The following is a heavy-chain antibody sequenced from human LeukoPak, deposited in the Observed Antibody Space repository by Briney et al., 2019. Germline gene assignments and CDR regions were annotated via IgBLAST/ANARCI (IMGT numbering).Heavy chain of an antibody. CDR1: GFTFNDYW. D-gene: IGHD6-19*01. J-gene: IGHJ4*02. Sequence: GGSLRLSCAASGFTFNDYWMSWVRQAPGKGLQWVANIENYGSETYYVDSVKGRFAISRDNAKNSLYLQMSSLGAEDTAVYYCARDLVAGFDYWGQGTLVTVSS. V-gene: IGHV3-7*01. CDR2: IENYGSET. CDR3: ARDLVAGFDY.